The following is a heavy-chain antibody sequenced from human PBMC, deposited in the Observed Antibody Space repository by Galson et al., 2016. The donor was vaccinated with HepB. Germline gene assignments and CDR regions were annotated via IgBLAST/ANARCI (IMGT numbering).Heavy chain of an antibody. Sequence: QSGAEVKKPGESLKISCKGSGYYFTKYWIAWVRQMPGKGLEWVGMIYPGDSDVRYSPSWQGQVTISVDKSSNTAYLQWSSLKASDAALYYCARHKGSSYEILSGDSMYQYYCMDVWGQGTTVTVSS. D-gene: IGHD3-9*01. V-gene: IGHV5-51*01. CDR1: GYYFTKYW. CDR3: ARHKGSSYEILSGDSMYQYYCMDV. CDR2: IYPGDSDV. J-gene: IGHJ6*01.